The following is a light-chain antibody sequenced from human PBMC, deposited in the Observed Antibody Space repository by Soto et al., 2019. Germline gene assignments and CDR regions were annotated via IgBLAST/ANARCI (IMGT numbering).Light chain of an antibody. J-gene: IGLJ1*01. CDR1: SSDVGANIF. CDR2: TVS. CDR3: SSFTSDSTYV. V-gene: IGLV2-14*01. Sequence: QSVLTQPASGSGSPGQSITISCTGTSSDVGANIFVSWYQQHPGKVPKLMIYTVSSRPSGVSQRFSGSKSGNTASLTISGLQAEDEADYYCSSFTSDSTYVFGTGTKVTVL.